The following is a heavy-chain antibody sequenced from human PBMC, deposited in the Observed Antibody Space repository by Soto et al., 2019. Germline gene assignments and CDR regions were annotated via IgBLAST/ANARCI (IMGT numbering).Heavy chain of an antibody. V-gene: IGHV4-34*01. CDR1: GGSFSGYY. J-gene: IGHJ6*03. D-gene: IGHD3-9*01. Sequence: SETLSLTCAVYGGSFSGYYWSWIRQPPGKGLEWIGEINHSGSTNHNPSLKSRVTISVDTSKNQFSLKLSSVTAADTAVYYCARALYLDYYYYMDVWGKGTTVTVSS. CDR2: INHSGST. CDR3: ARALYLDYYYYMDV.